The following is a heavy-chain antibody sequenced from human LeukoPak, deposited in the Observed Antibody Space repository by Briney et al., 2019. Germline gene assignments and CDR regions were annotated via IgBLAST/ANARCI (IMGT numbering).Heavy chain of an antibody. CDR3: ARVGTYGSGSYLSWLDY. V-gene: IGHV4-59*01. CDR2: IYYSGST. D-gene: IGHD3-10*01. CDR1: GGXISSYY. J-gene: IGHJ4*02. Sequence: SETLSLTRTVSGGXISSYYCSWIRQPPGKGLQWIGYIYYSGSTNYNPSLKSRVTISVDTSKNQFSLKLSSVTAADTAVYYCARVGTYGSGSYLSWLDYWGQGTLVTVSS.